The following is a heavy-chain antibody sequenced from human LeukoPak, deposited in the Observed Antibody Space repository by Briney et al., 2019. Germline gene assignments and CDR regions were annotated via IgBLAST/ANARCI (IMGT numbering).Heavy chain of an antibody. J-gene: IGHJ6*03. CDR2: IYYSGST. Sequence: SETLSLTCTVSGGSLSISSYYWGWIRQPPGKGLEWIGSIYYSGSTYYNPSLKSRVTISVDTSKNQFSLKLSSVTAADTAVYYCARLYYDFWSGYSHYMDVWGKGTTVTVSS. CDR1: GGSLSISSYY. D-gene: IGHD3-3*01. V-gene: IGHV4-39*01. CDR3: ARLYYDFWSGYSHYMDV.